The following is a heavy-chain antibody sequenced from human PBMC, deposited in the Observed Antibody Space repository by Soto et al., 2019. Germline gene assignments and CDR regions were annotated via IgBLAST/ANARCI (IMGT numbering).Heavy chain of an antibody. V-gene: IGHV2-26*01. CDR3: SRMRASGAYFALLDY. J-gene: IGHJ4*02. D-gene: IGHD1-26*01. CDR2: IFANDET. CDR1: GCSLSNIRLG. Sequence: ESRPTRVSPAEALALTCAVAGCSLSNIRLGVSWIRQPPGKALEWLAHIFANDETTYSTSLKTRLTISKDTSKSQVVLTMTNLDPEDTGTYYCSRMRASGAYFALLDYPGQAALVTVPS.